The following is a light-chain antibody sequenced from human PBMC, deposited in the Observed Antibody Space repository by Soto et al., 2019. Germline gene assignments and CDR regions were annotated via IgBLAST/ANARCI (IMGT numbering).Light chain of an antibody. Sequence: QSALTQPASVSGSPGQSITISCTGTSSDVGGYNYVSWYQQHPGKAPKLMIYEVSNRPSGVSTPFSGSKAGNTASLTISGLQADDFAYSYSRSYTSSSGGVFGGGTKFTVL. CDR2: EVS. CDR3: RSYTSSSGGV. CDR1: SSDVGGYNY. J-gene: IGLJ2*01. V-gene: IGLV2-14*01.